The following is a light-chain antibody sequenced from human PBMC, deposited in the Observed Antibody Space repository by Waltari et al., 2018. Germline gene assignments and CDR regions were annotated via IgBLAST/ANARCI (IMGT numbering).Light chain of an antibody. CDR3: SSYTTSHTAYWV. CDR1: NSDIGGYKY. CDR2: DVT. Sequence: QSALTQPASVSGSPGQSITISCSGTNSDIGGYKYVPWHQQHPGKAPKLIIYDVTNRPSGISHRFSGSKSGITASLTISGLQAEDEGDYYCSSYTTSHTAYWVFGGGTRLTVL. V-gene: IGLV2-14*03. J-gene: IGLJ3*02.